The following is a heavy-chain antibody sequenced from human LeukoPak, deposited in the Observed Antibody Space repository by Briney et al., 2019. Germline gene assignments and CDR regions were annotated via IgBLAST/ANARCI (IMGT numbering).Heavy chain of an antibody. CDR1: GYTFTSYG. CDR3: ARVADYDILTGGSYYYYYMDV. V-gene: IGHV1-18*01. CDR2: ISAYNGNT. J-gene: IGHJ6*03. D-gene: IGHD3-9*01. Sequence: ASVKVSCKASGYTFTSYGISWVRQAPGQGLEWMGWISAYNGNTNYAQKLQGRVTMTTDTSTSTAYMELRSLRSDDTAVYYCARVADYDILTGGSYYYYYMDVWGKGTTVTISS.